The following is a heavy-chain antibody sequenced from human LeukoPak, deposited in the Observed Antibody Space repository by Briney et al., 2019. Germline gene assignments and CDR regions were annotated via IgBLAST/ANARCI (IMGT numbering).Heavy chain of an antibody. Sequence: SETLSLTCTVSGGSVSSGSYYWSWIRQPPGKGLEWIGYIYYSGSTNYNPSLKSRVTISVDTSKNQFSLKLSSVTAADTAVYYCARDRIAAAGTGPRPYNFDYWGQGTLVTVSS. CDR3: ARDRIAAAGTGPRPYNFDY. J-gene: IGHJ4*02. V-gene: IGHV4-61*01. CDR2: IYYSGST. CDR1: GGSVSSGSYY. D-gene: IGHD6-13*01.